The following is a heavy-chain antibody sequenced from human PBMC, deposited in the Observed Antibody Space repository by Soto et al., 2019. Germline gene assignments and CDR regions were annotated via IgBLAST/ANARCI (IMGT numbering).Heavy chain of an antibody. CDR2: INHRGVT. D-gene: IGHD3-10*01. CDR1: GGSFTSYY. Sequence: QVQLQQWGAGLLKPSETLSLTCAVYGGSFTSYYWSWIRQPPGKGLQWIGEINHRGVTKYNPSLKSRVTISIDTSKNQFSLNVNSLTAADTAVYYCVRGMVRGVAFRYWSQGSLVTVSS. CDR3: VRGMVRGVAFRY. V-gene: IGHV4-34*01. J-gene: IGHJ4*02.